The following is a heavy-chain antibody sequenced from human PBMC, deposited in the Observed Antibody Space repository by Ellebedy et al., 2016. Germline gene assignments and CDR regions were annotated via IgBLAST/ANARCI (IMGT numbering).Heavy chain of an antibody. V-gene: IGHV3-53*01. CDR1: GFTVSSNY. Sequence: GESLKISCAASGFTVSSNYMTWVRQAPGRGLEWVSVIYSGGSTYYADSVKGRFIISRDNSKNTVYLQMNSLRAGDTAVYFCARGHGGVRGVISPLDLWGQGTLVSVSS. CDR3: ARGHGGVRGVISPLDL. CDR2: IYSGGST. D-gene: IGHD3-10*01. J-gene: IGHJ4*02.